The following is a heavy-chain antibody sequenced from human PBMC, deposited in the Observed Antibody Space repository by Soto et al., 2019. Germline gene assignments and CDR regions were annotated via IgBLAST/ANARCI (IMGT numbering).Heavy chain of an antibody. CDR2: ISGSGDRT. CDR3: VKDDGGDPSTPPH. D-gene: IGHD2-21*01. V-gene: IGHV3-23*01. J-gene: IGHJ4*02. CDR1: GISIGNYP. Sequence: EVQLLESGGGLVQPGGSLRLSCEASGISIGNYPMSWVRQAPGKGLDWVSGISGSGDRTYYADSAKGRFTISKDISKNSLSLQLDSLGVEDTAVYFCVKDDGGDPSTPPHWGQGTLVTVSS.